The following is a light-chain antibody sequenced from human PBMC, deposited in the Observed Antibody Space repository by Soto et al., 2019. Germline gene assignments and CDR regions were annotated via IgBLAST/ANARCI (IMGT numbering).Light chain of an antibody. V-gene: IGKV1-5*03. CDR1: QNVNNC. CDR3: QQYNSYWT. J-gene: IGKJ1*01. Sequence: DIQMTQSPSTLSASVGDRVTITCRASQNVNNCLAWYQQKPGKAPKLLIHKASNLESRVPSRFSGSGSGTVFSLTISSLQPDDFVIYYCQQYNSYWTFGQGTKVEI. CDR2: KAS.